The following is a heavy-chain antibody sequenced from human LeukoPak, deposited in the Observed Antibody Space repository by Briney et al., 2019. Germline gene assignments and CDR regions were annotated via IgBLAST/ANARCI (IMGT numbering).Heavy chain of an antibody. Sequence: GGSLRLSCAASGLQNKFWMSWVRQAPGKGLKWVANIKYDGSERYYVDSVKGRFTISRDNATISVYLQMNSLRAEDTAVYYCASQQDLEYSLSSGGYYFDSWGQGIQVTVSS. CDR2: IKYDGSER. V-gene: IGHV3-7*01. CDR1: GLQNKFW. J-gene: IGHJ4*02. D-gene: IGHD5/OR15-5a*01. CDR3: ASQQDLEYSLSSGGYYFDS.